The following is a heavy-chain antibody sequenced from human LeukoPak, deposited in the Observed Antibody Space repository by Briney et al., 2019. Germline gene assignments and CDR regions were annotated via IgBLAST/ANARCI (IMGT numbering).Heavy chain of an antibody. Sequence: SETLSLTFTVSGGSISSYYWSWIRQPAGKGLEWIGRIYTSGSTNYNPSLKSRVTMSVDTSKNQFSLKLSSVTAADTAVYYCARDGRYYDSSGYYTFDYWGQGTLVTVSS. CDR1: GGSISSYY. CDR3: ARDGRYYDSSGYYTFDY. J-gene: IGHJ4*02. D-gene: IGHD3-22*01. CDR2: IYTSGST. V-gene: IGHV4-4*07.